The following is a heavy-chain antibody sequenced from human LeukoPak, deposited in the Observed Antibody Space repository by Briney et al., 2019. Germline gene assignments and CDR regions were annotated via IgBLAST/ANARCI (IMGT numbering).Heavy chain of an antibody. Sequence: APGFTXRRYVMHWGRQAPGEGVENVLNISSNGGRTHYANSVKGRFTISRDNSKNTLYLQMGSLRAEDMAVYYCARVRGSSDYYYMDVWGKGTTVTVSS. J-gene: IGHJ6*03. CDR3: ARVRGSSDYYYMDV. V-gene: IGHV3-64*01. D-gene: IGHD2-2*01. CDR1: GFTXRRYV. CDR2: ISSNGGRT.